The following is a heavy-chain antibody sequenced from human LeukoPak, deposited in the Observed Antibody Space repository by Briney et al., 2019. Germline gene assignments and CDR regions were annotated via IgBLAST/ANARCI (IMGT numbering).Heavy chain of an antibody. CDR3: ARGNSGSSYVEYYYGMDV. J-gene: IGHJ6*02. CDR2: IYGGGRT. D-gene: IGHD1-26*01. Sequence: PGGSLRLSCVASGFIVSSDYMSWVRQAPGKGLEWVSVIYGGGRTYYADSVKGRFTISRDNSKNTLYLQMNSLRAEDTAVYYCARGNSGSSYVEYYYGMDVWGQGTTVTVSS. V-gene: IGHV3-53*01. CDR1: GFIVSSDY.